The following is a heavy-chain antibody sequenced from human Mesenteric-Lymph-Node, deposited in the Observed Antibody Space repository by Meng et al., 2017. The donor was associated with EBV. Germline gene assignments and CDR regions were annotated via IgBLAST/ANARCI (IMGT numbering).Heavy chain of an antibody. CDR2: VNPYSGHT. V-gene: IGHV1-18*01. D-gene: IGHD4-11*01. Sequence: QVQLVQSGGEVKKPGASVTVSCKTSGYSFTTYGIAWVRQAPGQGLEWMGWVNPYSGHTGSAQKLQGRVTLTTDTSTGTAYMELRSLTSDDTAVYFCARRHFSNYLNDYWGQGTLVTVSS. CDR3: ARRHFSNYLNDY. CDR1: GYSFTTYG. J-gene: IGHJ4*02.